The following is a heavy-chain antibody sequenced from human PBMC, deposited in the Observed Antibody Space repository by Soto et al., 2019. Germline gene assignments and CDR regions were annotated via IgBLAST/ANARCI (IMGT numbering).Heavy chain of an antibody. CDR2: ISYDGSNK. V-gene: IGHV3-30-3*01. Sequence: GGSLRLSCAASGFTFSSYAMHWVRQAPGKGLEWVAVISYDGSNKYYADSVKGRFTISRDNSKNTLYLQMNSLRAEDTAVYYCARDRTYSNYVGPPYYYYGMDAWGQGTTVTVSS. J-gene: IGHJ6*02. D-gene: IGHD4-4*01. CDR3: ARDRTYSNYVGPPYYYYGMDA. CDR1: GFTFSSYA.